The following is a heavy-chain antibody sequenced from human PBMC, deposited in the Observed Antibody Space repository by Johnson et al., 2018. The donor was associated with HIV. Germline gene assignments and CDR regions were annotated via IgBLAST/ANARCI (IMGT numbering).Heavy chain of an antibody. CDR3: ARNGLVPAAKGVAFDI. CDR2: IYSGGST. D-gene: IGHD2-2*01. V-gene: IGHV3-66*01. J-gene: IGHJ3*02. CDR1: GFTFSSYA. Sequence: VQLVESGGGVVQPGRSLRLSCAASGFTFSSYAMHWVRQAPGQGLEWVSVIYSGGSTYYADSVKGRFTISRDNSKNTLYLQMNSLRAEDTAVYYCARNGLVPAAKGVAFDICGQGTMVTVSS.